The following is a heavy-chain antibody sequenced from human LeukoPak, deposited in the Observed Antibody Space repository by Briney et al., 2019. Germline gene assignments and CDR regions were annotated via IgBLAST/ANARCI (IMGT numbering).Heavy chain of an antibody. CDR1: GYTFTSYA. CDR3: ARDRALVFWSGYRYYFDY. J-gene: IGHJ4*02. V-gene: IGHV7-4-1*02. Sequence: ASVKVSCKASGYTFTSYAMNWVRQAPGQGLEWMGWINTNTGNPTYAQGFTGRFVFSLDTSVSTAYLRISSLKAEDTAVYYCARDRALVFWSGYRYYFDYWGQGTLVTVSS. D-gene: IGHD3-3*01. CDR2: INTNTGNP.